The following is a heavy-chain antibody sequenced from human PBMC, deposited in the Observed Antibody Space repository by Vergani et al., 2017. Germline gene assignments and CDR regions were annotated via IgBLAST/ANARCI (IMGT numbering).Heavy chain of an antibody. J-gene: IGHJ6*02. D-gene: IGHD6-19*01. CDR2: ISSSGSTI. CDR1: GFTFSSYE. V-gene: IGHV3-48*03. CDR3: ARGSGYSSGWNHILTPNYYGMDV. Sequence: EVQLVESGGGLVQPGGSLRLSCAASGFTFSSYEMNWVRQAPGKWLEWVSYISSSGSTIYYADSVKGRFTISRDNAKNSLYLQMNSLRAEDTAVYYCARGSGYSSGWNHILTPNYYGMDVWGQGTTVTVSS.